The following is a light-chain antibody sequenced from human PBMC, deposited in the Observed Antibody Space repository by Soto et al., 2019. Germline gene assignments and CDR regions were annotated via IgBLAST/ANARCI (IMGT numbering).Light chain of an antibody. CDR1: QSVTSSY. CDR2: DAS. J-gene: IGKJ1*01. Sequence: EIVLTQSPATLSLSPGERATLSCRASQSVTSSYLAWYQQKFGQAPRLLIYDASSRATGIPDRFSASGSGTDFTLTISRLEPEDFAVYFCQQYSSSPWTFGQGTKVDIK. CDR3: QQYSSSPWT. V-gene: IGKV3-20*01.